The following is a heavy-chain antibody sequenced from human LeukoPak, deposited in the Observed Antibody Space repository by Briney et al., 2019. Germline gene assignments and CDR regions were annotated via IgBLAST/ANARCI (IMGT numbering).Heavy chain of an antibody. D-gene: IGHD3-22*01. CDR2: ISVDNGNT. V-gene: IGHV1-18*01. CDR1: GYTFTSYG. Sequence: AAVKVSCKASGYTFTSYGISWVRQAPGQGLEWMGWISVDNGNTNYAQKLQGRVTMTTDTSTSTAYMELRSLRSDDTAVYYCARQTYYSDSSGYYRGDDAFDIWGQGTMVTVSS. J-gene: IGHJ3*02. CDR3: ARQTYYSDSSGYYRGDDAFDI.